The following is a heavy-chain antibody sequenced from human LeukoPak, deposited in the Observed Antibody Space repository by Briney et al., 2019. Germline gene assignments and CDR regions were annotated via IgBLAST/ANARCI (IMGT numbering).Heavy chain of an antibody. CDR1: GFTFTNYW. J-gene: IGHJ4*02. D-gene: IGHD1-26*01. V-gene: IGHV3-7*01. Sequence: GGSLTLSCAASGFTFTNYWMTWVCQVPGKGLEWVANIHKAGSESYYVDSVKRRFAISRDNAKNSLYLQLSSLRVEDTAVYYCARVGAWELQRVFEYWGEGTLVTVSS. CDR3: ARVGAWELQRVFEY. CDR2: IHKAGSES.